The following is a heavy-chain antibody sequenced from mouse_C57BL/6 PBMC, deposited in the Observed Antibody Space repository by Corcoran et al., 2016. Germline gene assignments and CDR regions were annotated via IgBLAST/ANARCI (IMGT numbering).Heavy chain of an antibody. D-gene: IGHD3-3*01. Sequence: QVQLKQSGAELVRPGASVKLSCKASGYTFTDYYINWVKQRPGQGLEWIARIYPGSGNTYYNEKFKGKATLTAEKSSSTAYMQLSSLTSEDSAVYFCAREGDDYFDYWGQGTTLTVSS. CDR3: AREGDDYFDY. V-gene: IGHV1-76*01. CDR2: IYPGSGNT. J-gene: IGHJ2*01. CDR1: GYTFTDYY.